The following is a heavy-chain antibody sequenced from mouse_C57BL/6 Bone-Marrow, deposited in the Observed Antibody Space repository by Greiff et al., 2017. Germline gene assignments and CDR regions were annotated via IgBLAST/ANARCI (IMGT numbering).Heavy chain of an antibody. CDR3: ARYYYGSTPFAY. CDR1: GYTFTSYG. J-gene: IGHJ3*01. CDR2: IYPRSGNT. D-gene: IGHD1-1*01. Sequence: QVQLQQSGAELARPGASVKLSCKASGYTFTSYGISWVKQRTGQGLEWIGEIYPRSGNTYYNEKFKGKATLTAVKSSSTAYMELRSLTSEDSAVYFCARYYYGSTPFAYWGQGTLVTVSA. V-gene: IGHV1-81*01.